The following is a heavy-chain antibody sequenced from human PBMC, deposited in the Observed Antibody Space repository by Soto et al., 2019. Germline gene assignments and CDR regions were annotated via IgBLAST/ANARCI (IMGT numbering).Heavy chain of an antibody. CDR2: IDNSGRT. V-gene: IGHV4-30-4*01. CDR1: GGSFSTGDYY. CDR3: ARGGYSYGYPDGMDF. J-gene: IGHJ6*02. D-gene: IGHD5-18*01. Sequence: SGTLSLTCSVSGGSFSTGDYYWSWIRQSPGKGLEWIGFIDNSGRTYDNPSLKSRVTISVDTSKKQFSLRVRSVTAADTAVYYCARGGYSYGYPDGMDFWGQGTTVTVSS.